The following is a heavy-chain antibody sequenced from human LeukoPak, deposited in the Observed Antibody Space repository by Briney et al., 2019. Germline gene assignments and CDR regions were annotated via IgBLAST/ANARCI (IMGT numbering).Heavy chain of an antibody. D-gene: IGHD2-2*02. Sequence: ASVKVFCKASGYTFTSYGISWVRQAPGQGLEWMGWISAYNGNTNYAQKLQGRVTMTTDTSTSTAYMELRSLRSDDTAVYYCARGYCSSTSCYIEDNWFDPWGQGTLVTVSS. CDR2: ISAYNGNT. CDR1: GYTFTSYG. CDR3: ARGYCSSTSCYIEDNWFDP. J-gene: IGHJ5*02. V-gene: IGHV1-18*01.